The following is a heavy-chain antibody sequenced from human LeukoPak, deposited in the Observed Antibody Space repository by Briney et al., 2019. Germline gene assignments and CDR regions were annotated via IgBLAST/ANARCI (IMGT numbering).Heavy chain of an antibody. Sequence: SETLSLTCTVSGGSISSSSYYWGWIRQPPGKGLEWIGSIYYTGSTYYNPSLESRVTISMGTSTHQFSLKVTSVTAADTAVYYCARHVVGGTCYSALNIWGQGTMVTVSS. CDR1: GGSISSSSYY. CDR2: IYYTGST. V-gene: IGHV4-39*01. J-gene: IGHJ3*02. D-gene: IGHD2-15*01. CDR3: ARHVVGGTCYSALNI.